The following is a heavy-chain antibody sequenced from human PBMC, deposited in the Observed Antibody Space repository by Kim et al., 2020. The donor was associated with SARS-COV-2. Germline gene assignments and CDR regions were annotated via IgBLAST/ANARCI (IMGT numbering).Heavy chain of an antibody. J-gene: IGHJ6*02. V-gene: IGHV1-18*01. CDR2: ISAYNGNT. CDR1: GYTFTSYG. D-gene: IGHD3-22*01. CDR3: ARDDSSGPQGDDYYYGMDV. Sequence: ASVKVSCKASGYTFTSYGISWVRQAPGQGLEWMGWISAYNGNTNYAQKLQGRVTMTTDTSTSTAYMELRSLRSDDTAVYYCARDDSSGPQGDDYYYGMDVWGQGTTVTVSS.